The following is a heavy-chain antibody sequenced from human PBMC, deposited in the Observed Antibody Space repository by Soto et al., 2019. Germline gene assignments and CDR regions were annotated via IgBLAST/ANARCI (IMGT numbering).Heavy chain of an antibody. CDR3: AKVLSYCCGWFDP. CDR1: GFKFSDYA. CDR2: ISGSGGVT. J-gene: IGHJ5*02. D-gene: IGHD3-10*01. V-gene: IGHV3-23*01. Sequence: SLRLSCTASGFKFSDYAITWVRQAPGEGLEWVSVISGSGGVTYFADSVKGRFTVSRDNSKNTVFLQLNNVRAEDSAMYFCAKVLSYCCGWFDPWGLGTLVTVSS.